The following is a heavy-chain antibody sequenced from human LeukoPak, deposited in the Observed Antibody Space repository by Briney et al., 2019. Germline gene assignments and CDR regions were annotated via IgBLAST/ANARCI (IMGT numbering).Heavy chain of an antibody. Sequence: PSETLSLTCTVSGYSISSGYYWGWIRQPPGKGLEWIGSIYHSGSTYYNPSLKSRVTISVDTSKNQFSLKLSSVTAADTAVYYCASLYGSGSPSYYYYYYMDVWGKGTTVTVSS. D-gene: IGHD3-10*01. CDR1: GYSISSGYY. J-gene: IGHJ6*03. CDR3: ASLYGSGSPSYYYYYYMDV. V-gene: IGHV4-38-2*02. CDR2: IYHSGST.